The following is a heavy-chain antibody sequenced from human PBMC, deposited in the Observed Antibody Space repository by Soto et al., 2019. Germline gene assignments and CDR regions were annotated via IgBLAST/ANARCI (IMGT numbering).Heavy chain of an antibody. Sequence: QVQLVESGGGVVQPGTSLRLSCAASGFTFSRNGMHWVRQAPGKGLEWVAVISYDGANKYYADFVKGRFTISRHNSKNTLYLQLNGLRAEDTAVYYCAKAGSVYCSSTSCFFLGMDVWGQGTTVTVSS. D-gene: IGHD2-2*01. CDR1: GFTFSRNG. J-gene: IGHJ6*02. CDR3: AKAGSVYCSSTSCFFLGMDV. CDR2: ISYDGANK. V-gene: IGHV3-30*18.